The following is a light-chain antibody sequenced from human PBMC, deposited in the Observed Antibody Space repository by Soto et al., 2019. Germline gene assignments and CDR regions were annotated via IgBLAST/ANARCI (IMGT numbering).Light chain of an antibody. Sequence: QSVLTQSPSVSASLGASVKLTCTLSSGHSTYAIAWHQQQPEKGPRYLIKLNSDGSHHHGGGIPGRFSGSSAGAERYLTFAIHQYEDDDDYYCQTWGPGTHVFGPGTKLTVL. J-gene: IGLJ1*01. CDR3: QTWGPGTHV. CDR2: LNSDGSH. CDR1: SGHSTYA. V-gene: IGLV4-69*01.